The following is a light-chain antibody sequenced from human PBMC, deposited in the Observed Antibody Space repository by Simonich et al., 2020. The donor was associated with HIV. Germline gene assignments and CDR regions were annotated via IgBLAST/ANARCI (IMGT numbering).Light chain of an antibody. J-gene: IGKJ1*01. Sequence: DIQMTQSPSSLSASVGDRVTITGRASQSVSTWLAWYQQKPGKAPTLRIYKASTLQSGVPSRFSGSGFGTEFTLTISSLQPDDFATYYCQQYNNYRTFGQGTKVEMK. CDR1: QSVSTW. V-gene: IGKV1-5*03. CDR2: KAS. CDR3: QQYNNYRT.